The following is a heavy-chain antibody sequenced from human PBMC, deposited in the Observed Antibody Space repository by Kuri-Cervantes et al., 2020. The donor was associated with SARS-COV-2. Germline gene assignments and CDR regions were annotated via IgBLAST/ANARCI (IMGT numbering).Heavy chain of an antibody. CDR1: GYPFTEYY. D-gene: IGHD3-22*01. Sequence: ASVKVPCKASGYPFTEYYIHWVRQAPGQGLEWVGWINSNTGVTKYSQKLQGRVTMTRDTSITTAYMELSRLRSDDTAVYYCVRFRYYDTIRNASDIWGQGTLVTVSS. CDR3: VRFRYYDTIRNASDI. CDR2: INSNTGVT. V-gene: IGHV1-2*02. J-gene: IGHJ3*02.